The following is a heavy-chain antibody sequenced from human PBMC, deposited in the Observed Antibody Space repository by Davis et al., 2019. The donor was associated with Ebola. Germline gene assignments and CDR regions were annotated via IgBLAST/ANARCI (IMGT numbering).Heavy chain of an antibody. Sequence: SETLSLTCAVYGASFSGYYWSWIRHPPGKGLEWIGEINHSGSTNYNPSLKSRVTISVDTSKNQFSLKLSSVTAADTAVYYCARRKRVEMATMRSYYYGMDVWGQGTTVTVSS. CDR1: GASFSGYY. CDR2: INHSGST. CDR3: ARRKRVEMATMRSYYYGMDV. J-gene: IGHJ6*02. V-gene: IGHV4-34*01. D-gene: IGHD5-24*01.